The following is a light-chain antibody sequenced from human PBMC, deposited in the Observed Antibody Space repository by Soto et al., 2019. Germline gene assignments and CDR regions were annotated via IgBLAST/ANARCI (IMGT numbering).Light chain of an antibody. CDR3: QEYGSSRT. V-gene: IGKV3-20*01. J-gene: IGKJ1*01. CDR1: QIVRNSY. Sequence: EIVLTQSPGTLSLSPGERATLSCGASQIVRNSYLAWYQQRPGQAPRLLIYGASSRATGIPDRFSGSGSGTDFTVTISRLEPEDSAVYYCQEYGSSRTFGQGTKVEIK. CDR2: GAS.